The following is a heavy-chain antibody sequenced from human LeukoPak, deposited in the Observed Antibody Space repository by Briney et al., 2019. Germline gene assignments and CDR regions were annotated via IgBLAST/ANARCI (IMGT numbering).Heavy chain of an antibody. CDR3: AKGRSGWYEGLDY. D-gene: IGHD6-19*01. CDR2: ISHGGDSA. J-gene: IGHJ4*02. CDR1: GFTFSTYA. V-gene: IGHV3-23*01. Sequence: PGGSLRLSCTASGFTFSTYAMTWVRQAPGKGLEWVSVISHGGDSAWYADSVKGRFTISRDNPKSTLFLQMNSLRADDTAIYYCAKGRSGWYEGLDYWGQGILVTVSS.